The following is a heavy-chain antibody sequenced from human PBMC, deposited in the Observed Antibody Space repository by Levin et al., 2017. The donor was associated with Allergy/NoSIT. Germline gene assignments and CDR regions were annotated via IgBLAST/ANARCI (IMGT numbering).Heavy chain of an antibody. CDR3: AKDVVFGTSSWSLDF. V-gene: IGHV3-30*18. D-gene: IGHD6-13*01. Sequence: PGGSLRLSCAASGFSFRSFGMHWARQAPGKGLEWLAVISYDGSETYYADSVKGRFTISRDNAKNTLYLQMNSLRREDAVVYYCAKDVVFGTSSWSLDFWGQGILVTVSS. J-gene: IGHJ4*02. CDR1: GFSFRSFG. CDR2: ISYDGSET.